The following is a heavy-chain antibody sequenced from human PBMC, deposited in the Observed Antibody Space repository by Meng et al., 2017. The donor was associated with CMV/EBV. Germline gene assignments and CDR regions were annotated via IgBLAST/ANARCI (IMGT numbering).Heavy chain of an antibody. CDR3: ARGNTTNSGSYFYYFDY. CDR2: INPNSGGT. CDR1: GYTFTGYY. J-gene: IGHJ4*02. Sequence: ASVKVSCKASGYTFTGYYMHWVRQAPGQGLEWMGWINPNSGGTNYAQKFQGRVTMTRDTSISTAYMELSRLRSDDTAVYYCARGNTTNSGSYFYYFDYWGQGTLVTVSS. D-gene: IGHD1-26*01. V-gene: IGHV1-2*02.